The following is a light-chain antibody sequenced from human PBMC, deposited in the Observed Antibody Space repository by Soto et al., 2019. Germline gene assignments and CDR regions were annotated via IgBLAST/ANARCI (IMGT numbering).Light chain of an antibody. CDR2: AAS. V-gene: IGKV1-8*01. Sequence: AIRMTQSPSSLSASTGDRVTITCRASQGISSYLAWYQQKPGKAPKLLIYAASTLQSGVPSRFSGSGSGTDFTLTISCLPSEDFATYYCQQYYSYLFTFGPGTKVDIK. CDR1: QGISSY. CDR3: QQYYSYLFT. J-gene: IGKJ3*01.